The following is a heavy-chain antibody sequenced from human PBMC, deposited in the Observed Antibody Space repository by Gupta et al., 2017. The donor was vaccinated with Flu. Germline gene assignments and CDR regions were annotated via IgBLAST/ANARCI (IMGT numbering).Heavy chain of an antibody. V-gene: IGHV4-59*01. CDR3: ARSGYAGGAMDV. D-gene: IGHD1-1*01. CDR2: LDDNGRA. Sequence: QVHLQESGPGLVKPSATMSLTCSVSTDTISRYYWSWIRQSPGKGLEWLAYLDDNGRAKYNPSLNSRVTMSADKSTRRVSLRLNSVTAADTAVYFCARSGYAGGAMDVWGPGTTVTVSS. CDR1: TDTISRYY. J-gene: IGHJ6*02.